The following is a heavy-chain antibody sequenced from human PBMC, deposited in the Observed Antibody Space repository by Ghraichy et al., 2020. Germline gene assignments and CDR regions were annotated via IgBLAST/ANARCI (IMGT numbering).Heavy chain of an antibody. Sequence: SVKVSCKASGGTFSSYTISWVRQAPGQGLEWMGRIIPILGIANYAQKFQGRVTITADKSTSTAYMELSSLRSEDTAVYYCAREENYYDSSGYYYYWGQGTLVTVSS. CDR1: GGTFSSYT. V-gene: IGHV1-69*04. J-gene: IGHJ4*02. CDR3: AREENYYDSSGYYYY. D-gene: IGHD3-22*01. CDR2: IIPILGIA.